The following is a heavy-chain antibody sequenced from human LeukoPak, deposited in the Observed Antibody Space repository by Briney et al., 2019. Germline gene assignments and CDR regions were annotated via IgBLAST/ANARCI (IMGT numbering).Heavy chain of an antibody. D-gene: IGHD1-26*01. V-gene: IGHV4-59*01. CDR3: ASGSYYRDYYYYYGMDV. Sequence: SETLSLTCTVSGCSISSYYWSWIRQPPGKGLEWIGYIYYSGSTNYNPSLKSRVTISVDTSKNQFSLKLSSVTAADTAVYYCASGSYYRDYYYYYGMDVWGQGTTVTVSS. CDR1: GCSISSYY. CDR2: IYYSGST. J-gene: IGHJ6*02.